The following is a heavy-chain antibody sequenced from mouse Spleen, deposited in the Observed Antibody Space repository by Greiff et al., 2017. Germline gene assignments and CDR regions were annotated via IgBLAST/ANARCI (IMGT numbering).Heavy chain of an antibody. CDR1: GFTFSSYG. CDR2: ISSGGSYT. CDR3: ARNDEGYGNFFAY. D-gene: IGHD2-1*01. J-gene: IGHJ3*01. V-gene: IGHV5-6*01. Sequence: EVKLMESGGDLVKPGGSLKLSCAASGFTFSSYGMSWVRQTPDKRLEWVATISSGGSYTYYPDSVKGRFTISRDNAKNTLYLQMSSLKSEDTAMYYCARNDEGYGNFFAYWGQGTLVTVSA.